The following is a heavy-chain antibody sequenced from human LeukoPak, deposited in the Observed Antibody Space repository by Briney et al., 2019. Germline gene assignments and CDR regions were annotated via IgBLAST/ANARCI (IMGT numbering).Heavy chain of an antibody. CDR3: ARSGRGIAAADFDS. J-gene: IGHJ4*02. CDR2: IYHSGST. D-gene: IGHD6-13*01. CDR1: GYSISSGYY. Sequence: PSETLSLTCTVSGYSISSGYYWGWIRQPPGKGLEWIGSIYHSGSTYYNPSLKSRVTISVDTSKNQFSLKLSSVTAADTAVYYCARSGRGIAAADFDSWGQGTLVTVSS. V-gene: IGHV4-38-2*02.